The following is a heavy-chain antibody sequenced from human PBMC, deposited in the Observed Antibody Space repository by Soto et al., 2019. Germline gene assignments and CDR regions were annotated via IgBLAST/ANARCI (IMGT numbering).Heavy chain of an antibody. J-gene: IGHJ4*02. CDR2: IWYDGSNK. V-gene: IGHV3-33*01. CDR3: ARSRQERYSSGWYYFDY. D-gene: IGHD6-19*01. Sequence: HPGGSLRLSCAASGFTFSSYGMHWVRQAPGKGLEWVAVIWYDGSNKYYADSVKGRFTISRDNSKNTLYLQMNSLRAEDTAVYYCARSRQERYSSGWYYFDYWGQGTLVTVSS. CDR1: GFTFSSYG.